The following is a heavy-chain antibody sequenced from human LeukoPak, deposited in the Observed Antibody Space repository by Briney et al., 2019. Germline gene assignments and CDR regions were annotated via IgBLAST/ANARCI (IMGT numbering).Heavy chain of an antibody. CDR2: IRFDGSSK. V-gene: IGHV3-30*02. CDR1: GSLFSDYG. Sequence: GASLRLSYAASGSLFSDYGIHWVRPPPGKRLEWVAFIRFDGSSKYYTDSVKGRFTISRDNSRNTVYLQMNSLRVEDTAVYYCAKEGTASKPSDLDYWGQGTLVTVSS. J-gene: IGHJ4*02. CDR3: AKEGTASKPSDLDY. D-gene: IGHD1/OR15-1a*01.